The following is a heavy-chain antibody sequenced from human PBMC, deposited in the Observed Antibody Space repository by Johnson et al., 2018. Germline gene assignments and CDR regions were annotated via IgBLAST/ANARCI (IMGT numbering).Heavy chain of an antibody. D-gene: IGHD6-13*01. CDR3: ARRRQLVRSDACEI. V-gene: IGHV1-8*01. CDR1: GYTFTSYD. J-gene: IGHJ3*02. CDR2: MNPHSGNT. Sequence: QVQLVESGAEVKKPGASVKVSCKASGYTFTSYDINWVRQATGQGLEWMGWMNPHSGNTGYAQKFQGRVTMTRNTSISTAYMELSSLVSEDTAVYDCARRRQLVRSDACEIWGQVTIVTVSS.